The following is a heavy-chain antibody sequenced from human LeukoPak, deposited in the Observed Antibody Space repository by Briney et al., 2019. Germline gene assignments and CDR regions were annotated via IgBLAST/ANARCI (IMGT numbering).Heavy chain of an antibody. V-gene: IGHV3-23*01. D-gene: IGHD3-22*01. Sequence: GGSLRLSYAASGFNFNNYAMSWVRQAPGKGLEWVSSISGNGGSTYYSDSVKGRFTFSRDNSKNTLFLQMNRLRAEDTAIYYCVKVYYYDSRGFYHFDYWGQGTRVTVSS. CDR2: ISGNGGST. CDR3: VKVYYYDSRGFYHFDY. CDR1: GFNFNNYA. J-gene: IGHJ4*02.